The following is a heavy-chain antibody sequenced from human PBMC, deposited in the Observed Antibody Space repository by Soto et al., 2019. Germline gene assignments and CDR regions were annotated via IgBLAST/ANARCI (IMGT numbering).Heavy chain of an antibody. J-gene: IGHJ6*02. CDR1: GFTFSSYS. D-gene: IGHD4-17*01. CDR3: AKTNTVTAISEDYYYYYGMDV. V-gene: IGHV3-23*01. Sequence: GGSLRLSCAASGFTFSSYSMNWVRQAPGKGLEWVSSISSSGGSTYYADSVKGRFTISRDNSKNTLYLQMNSLRAEDTAVYYCAKTNTVTAISEDYYYYYGMDVWGQGTTVTVS. CDR2: ISSSGGST.